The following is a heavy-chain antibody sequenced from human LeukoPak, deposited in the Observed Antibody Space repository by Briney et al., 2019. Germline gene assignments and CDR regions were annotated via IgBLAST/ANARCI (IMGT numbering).Heavy chain of an antibody. CDR1: GGSISSYY. V-gene: IGHV4-4*07. J-gene: IGHJ4*02. CDR3: ARGSRIAVAGHFDY. Sequence: SETLSLTCTVSGGSISSYYWSGIRQPAGKGLEWIGRIYTSGSTNYNPSLKSRVTISVDTSKNQFSLKLSSVTAADTAVYYCARGSRIAVAGHFDYWGQGTLVTVSS. CDR2: IYTSGST. D-gene: IGHD6-19*01.